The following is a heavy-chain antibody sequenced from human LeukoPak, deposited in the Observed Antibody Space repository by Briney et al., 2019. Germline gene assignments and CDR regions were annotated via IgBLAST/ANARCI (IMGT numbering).Heavy chain of an antibody. J-gene: IGHJ4*02. CDR3: ASRGVYCGGDCVDDY. CDR1: GYTFTSYD. CDR2: MNPNSGNT. Sequence: ASVKVSCKASGYTFTSYDINWVRQATGQGLEWMGWMNPNSGNTGYAQKFQGRVTMTSNTSISTAYMELSSLRSEDTAVYYCASRGVYCGGDCVDDYWGQGTLVTVSS. V-gene: IGHV1-8*01. D-gene: IGHD2-21*02.